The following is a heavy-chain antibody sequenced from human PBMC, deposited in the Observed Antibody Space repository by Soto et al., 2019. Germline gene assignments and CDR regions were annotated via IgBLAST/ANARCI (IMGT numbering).Heavy chain of an antibody. CDR3: ARENYDFWSGDYYYYYGMDV. J-gene: IGHJ6*02. D-gene: IGHD3-3*01. V-gene: IGHV3-30-3*01. CDR2: ISYDGSNK. CDR1: GFTFSSYA. Sequence: QVQLVESGGGGVQPGRSLRLSCAASGFTFSSYAMHWVRQAPGKGLEWVAVISYDGSNKYYADSVKGRFTISRDNSKNTLYLPMNRLRAEDTAVYYCARENYDFWSGDYYYYYGMDVWGQGTTVTVSS.